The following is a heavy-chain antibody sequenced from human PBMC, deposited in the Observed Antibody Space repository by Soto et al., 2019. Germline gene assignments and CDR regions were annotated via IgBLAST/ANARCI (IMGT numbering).Heavy chain of an antibody. D-gene: IGHD2-2*01. CDR1: GRTFSSHS. CDR3: ATGSFTSTGGRIGYHHNANDV. CDR2: IIPIFGPA. Sequence: QVQLVQSGAEVKKPGSSVKVSCKSSGRTFSSHSINWVRQAPGQGLEWMGGIIPIFGPANFAKKFQGRVTITADEFTTTAYMGLDSLRSEDTAVYYCATGSFTSTGGRIGYHHNANDVWGQGTTVTVSS. J-gene: IGHJ6*02. V-gene: IGHV1-69*01.